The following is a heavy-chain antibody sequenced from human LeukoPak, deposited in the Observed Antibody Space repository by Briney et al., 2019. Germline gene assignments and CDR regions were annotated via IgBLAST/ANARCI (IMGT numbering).Heavy chain of an antibody. CDR3: ARAGYYDFWSGHNKGDAFDI. Sequence: ASVKVSCKASGYTFTGYYMHWVRQAPGQGLEWMGWINPNSGGTNYAQKFQGRVTMTRDTSISTAYMELSRLRSDDTAVYYCARAGYYDFWSGHNKGDAFDIWGQGTMVTVSS. CDR1: GYTFTGYY. D-gene: IGHD3-3*01. CDR2: INPNSGGT. J-gene: IGHJ3*02. V-gene: IGHV1-2*02.